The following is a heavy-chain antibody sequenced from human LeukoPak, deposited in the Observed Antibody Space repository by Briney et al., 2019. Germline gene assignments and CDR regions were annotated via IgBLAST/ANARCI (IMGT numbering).Heavy chain of an antibody. V-gene: IGHV4-38-2*02. CDR1: GYSISSGYY. J-gene: IGHJ6*03. D-gene: IGHD2-15*01. CDR2: IYHSGST. CDR3: ARDHMAYCSGGSCYGHDYYMDV. Sequence: PSETLSLTCTVSGYSISSGYYWGWIRQPPGKGLEWIGSIYHSGSTYYNPSLKSRVTISIDTSKNQFSLTLSSVTAADTAVYYCARDHMAYCSGGSCYGHDYYMDVWGKGTTVTIS.